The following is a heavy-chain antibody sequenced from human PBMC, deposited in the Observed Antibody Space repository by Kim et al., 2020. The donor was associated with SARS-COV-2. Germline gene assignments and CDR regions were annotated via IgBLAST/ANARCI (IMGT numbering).Heavy chain of an antibody. CDR1: GDSISSGSYY. CDR2: ISDYGTA. D-gene: IGHD3-16*01. CDR3: ARDLINPRMCSDGHCYLFDS. J-gene: IGHJ4*02. Sequence: SETLSLTCTVSGDSISSGSYYWGWIRQSPGKGLEWIGSISDYGTAHYNPSLKSRVVISIDTSKSHFSLRLTSVTAADTALYFCARDLINPRMCSDGHCYLFDSWGRGLQVIVSS. V-gene: IGHV4-39*07.